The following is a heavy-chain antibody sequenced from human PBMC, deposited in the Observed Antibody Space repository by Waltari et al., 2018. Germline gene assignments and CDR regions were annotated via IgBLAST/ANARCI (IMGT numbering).Heavy chain of an antibody. D-gene: IGHD4-17*01. CDR1: GFTFSSYG. V-gene: IGHV3-33*01. CDR2: IWYDGSNK. CDR3: ARGKSSYGDYDYYYYGMDV. Sequence: QVQLVESGGGVVQPGRSLRLSCAASGFTFSSYGMHWVRQAPGKGLEWVAVIWYDGSNKYYADSGKGRFTISRDNSKNTLYLQMNSLRAEDTAVYYCARGKSSYGDYDYYYYGMDVWGQGTTVTVSS. J-gene: IGHJ6*02.